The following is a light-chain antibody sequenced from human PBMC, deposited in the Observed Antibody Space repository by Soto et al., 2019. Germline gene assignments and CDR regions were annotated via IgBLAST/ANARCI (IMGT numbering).Light chain of an antibody. J-gene: IGLJ1*01. V-gene: IGLV2-14*01. CDR2: EVS. CDR1: SSDVGGYNY. Sequence: QSALTQPASVSGSPGQSITISCTGTSSDVGGYNYVAWYQQHPGKVPRLMIYEVSNRPSGVSNRFSVSKSGSTASLTISGLQAEDEADYYCISYTSSSTSYVFGTGTKLPVL. CDR3: ISYTSSSTSYV.